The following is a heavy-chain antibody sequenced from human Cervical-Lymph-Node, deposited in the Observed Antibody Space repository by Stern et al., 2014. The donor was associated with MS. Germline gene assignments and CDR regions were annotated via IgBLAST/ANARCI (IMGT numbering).Heavy chain of an antibody. J-gene: IGHJ5*01. CDR3: TSLSGPLDS. D-gene: IGHD3-10*01. CDR1: GHTFA. V-gene: IGHV1-3*04. Sequence: QLVQSGAEVKKPGASVKVSCKASGHTFAVHWVPQAPGQRPEWMGRIITGNGDTNYSQKFQGRVTITRDTFASTAYMELRSLRSEDTAVYYCTSLSGPLDSWGQGTLVTVSS. CDR2: IITGNGDT.